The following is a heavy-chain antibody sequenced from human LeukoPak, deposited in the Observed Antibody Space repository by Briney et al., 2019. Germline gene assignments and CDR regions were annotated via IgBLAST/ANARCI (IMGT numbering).Heavy chain of an antibody. V-gene: IGHV4-59*01. CDR1: GGSISSYY. Sequence: SETLSLTCTVSGGSISSYYWSWIRQPPGKGLEWIGYIYYSGSTNYNPSLKSRVTISVDTSKNQFSLKLSSETAADTAVYYCARFSWADAFDIWGQGTMVTVSS. J-gene: IGHJ3*02. CDR2: IYYSGST. D-gene: IGHD2-15*01. CDR3: ARFSWADAFDI.